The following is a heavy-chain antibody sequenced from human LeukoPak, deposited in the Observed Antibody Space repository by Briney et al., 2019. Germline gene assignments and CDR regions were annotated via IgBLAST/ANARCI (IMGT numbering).Heavy chain of an antibody. Sequence: SETLSLTCTVSGVSISRRTYYCGWIRQPPGKGPEWIGSIYYSGNTYYNQSLKSRVTISIDTSKNQFSLSLSSVTAADTAVYYCARHFPYYSHYGLDVWGQGTTVTLSS. CDR2: IYYSGNT. CDR1: GVSISRRTYY. V-gene: IGHV4-39*01. J-gene: IGHJ6*02. CDR3: ARHFPYYSHYGLDV.